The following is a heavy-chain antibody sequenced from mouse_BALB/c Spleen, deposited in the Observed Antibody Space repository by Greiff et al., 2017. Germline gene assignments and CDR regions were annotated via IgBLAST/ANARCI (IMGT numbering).Heavy chain of an antibody. V-gene: IGHV3-6*02. J-gene: IGHJ3*01. CDR3: AAPYGNYRGWFAY. CDR1: GYSITSGYY. CDR2: ISYDGSN. D-gene: IGHD2-1*01. Sequence: EVQRVESGPGLVKPSQSLSLTCSVTGYSITSGYYWNWIRQFPGNKLEWMGYISYDGSNNYNPSLKNRISITRDTSKNQFFLKLNSVTTEDTATYYCAAPYGNYRGWFAYWGQGTLVTVSA.